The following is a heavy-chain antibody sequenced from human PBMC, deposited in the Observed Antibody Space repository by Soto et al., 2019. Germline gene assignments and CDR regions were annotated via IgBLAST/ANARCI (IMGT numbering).Heavy chain of an antibody. J-gene: IGHJ4*02. D-gene: IGHD6-13*01. CDR2: ISGSGGRT. V-gene: IGHV3-23*01. CDR3: ANPMIAAAGGDY. CDR1: GVTFSSYA. Sequence: GGSLRLSCAVSGVTFSSYAMSWVRQAPGKGLEWVSAISGSGGRTYYVDSVKGRFTISRDNSKNTLYLQMNSLRAEDTAGYYCANPMIAAAGGDYWGQGTLVTVSS.